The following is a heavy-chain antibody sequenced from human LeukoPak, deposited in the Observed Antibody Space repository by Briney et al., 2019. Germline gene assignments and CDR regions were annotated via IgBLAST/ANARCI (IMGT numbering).Heavy chain of an antibody. D-gene: IGHD3-9*01. CDR1: GGSIGSYY. CDR3: ARGLYFDWSSPPIWFDP. V-gene: IGHV4-59*01. J-gene: IGHJ5*02. CDR2: IYYSGST. Sequence: SETLSLTCTVSGGSIGSYYWSWIRQPPGKGLEWIGYIYYSGSTNYNPSLKSRVTISVDTSKNQFSLKLSSVTAADTAVYYCARGLYFDWSSPPIWFDPWGQGTLVTVSS.